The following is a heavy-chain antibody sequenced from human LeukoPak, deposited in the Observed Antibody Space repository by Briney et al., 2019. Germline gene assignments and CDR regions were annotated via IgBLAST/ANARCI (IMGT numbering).Heavy chain of an antibody. D-gene: IGHD4-11*01. CDR1: GYTLTELS. V-gene: IGHV1-24*01. J-gene: IGHJ1*01. CDR3: ATRLTTVTITGYFQH. CDR2: FDPEDGET. Sequence: ASVKVSCKVSGYTLTELSMHWVRQAPGKGLEWMGGFDPEDGETIYAQKFQGRVTMTEDTSTDTAYMELSSLSSEDTAVYYCATRLTTVTITGYFQHWGQGTLVTVSS.